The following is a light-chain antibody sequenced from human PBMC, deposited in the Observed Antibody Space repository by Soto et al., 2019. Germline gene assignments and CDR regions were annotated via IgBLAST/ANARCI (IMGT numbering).Light chain of an antibody. CDR2: DVS. Sequence: QSALTQPRSVSGSPGQSVTISCTGTSSDVGDYNYVSWYQQHPGKAPKLMIYDVSKRPSGVPDRFSGSKSGNTASLTISGLQAEDEAGYYCCSYAGSYTAWVFGGGTKVTVL. CDR1: SSDVGDYNY. V-gene: IGLV2-11*01. CDR3: CSYAGSYTAWV. J-gene: IGLJ3*02.